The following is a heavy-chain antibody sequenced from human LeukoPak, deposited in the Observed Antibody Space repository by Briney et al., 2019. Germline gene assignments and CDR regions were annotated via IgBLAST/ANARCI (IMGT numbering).Heavy chain of an antibody. J-gene: IGHJ4*02. CDR1: GVILSNYA. Sequence: GGSLRLSWTASGVILSNYAMHWVRRPPGRGLEWVAVISFDGTNKYYGDSVEGRFSVSRDNSKNTLYLQMNSLRPDDTAMYYCATDYGDYEPIDYWGQGTLVTVSS. CDR2: ISFDGTNK. V-gene: IGHV3-30*04. D-gene: IGHD4-17*01. CDR3: ATDYGDYEPIDY.